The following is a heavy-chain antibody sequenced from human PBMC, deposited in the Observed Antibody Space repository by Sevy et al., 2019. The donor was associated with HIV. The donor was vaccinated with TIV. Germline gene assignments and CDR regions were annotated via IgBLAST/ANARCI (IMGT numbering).Heavy chain of an antibody. V-gene: IGHV4-30-4*01. Sequence: SETLSLTCTVSGGSISSGDYYWSWIRQPPGKGLEWIGYIYYSGSTYYNPSLKSRVTISVDTSKNQFSLKLSSVTAADTAVYYCAGGSVIYADYGEYFQHWGQGTLVTVSS. CDR1: GGSISSGDYY. CDR2: IYYSGST. J-gene: IGHJ1*01. CDR3: AGGSVIYADYGEYFQH. D-gene: IGHD4-17*01.